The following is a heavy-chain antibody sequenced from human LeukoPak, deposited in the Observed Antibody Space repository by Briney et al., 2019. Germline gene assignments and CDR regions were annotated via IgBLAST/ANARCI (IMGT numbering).Heavy chain of an antibody. CDR2: ISWNSGSI. Sequence: GGSLRLSCAASGFTFDNYAMHWVRQAPGKGLEWVSAISWNSGSIGYADSVKGRFTISRDNAKNSLYLQMNSLRAEDMAFYYCAKDLDIVATGAFDYWGQGTLVTVSS. D-gene: IGHD5-12*01. J-gene: IGHJ4*02. V-gene: IGHV3-9*03. CDR1: GFTFDNYA. CDR3: AKDLDIVATGAFDY.